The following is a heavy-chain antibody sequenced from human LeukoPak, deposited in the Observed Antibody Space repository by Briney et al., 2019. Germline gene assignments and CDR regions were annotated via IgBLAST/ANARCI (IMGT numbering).Heavy chain of an antibody. D-gene: IGHD5-24*01. J-gene: IGHJ5*02. V-gene: IGHV3-21*01. Sequence: PGGSLRLSCAASGFTFSSYSMNWVRQAPGKGLEWVSSISSSSSYIYYADSVKGRFTISRDNAKNSLYPQMNSLRAEDTAVYYCARDSARYTGDWFDPWGQGTLVTVSS. CDR3: ARDSARYTGDWFDP. CDR2: ISSSSSYI. CDR1: GFTFSSYS.